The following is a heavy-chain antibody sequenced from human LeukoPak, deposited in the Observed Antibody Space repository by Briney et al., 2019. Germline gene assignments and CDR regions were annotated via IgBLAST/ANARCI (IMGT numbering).Heavy chain of an antibody. CDR3: ARALQNYYYGMDV. J-gene: IGHJ6*02. V-gene: IGHV4-59*01. CDR2: IFYSGST. Sequence: SETLSLTCTVSGGSISGYYWSWIRQPPGKGLEWIGYIFYSGSTTYHPSLTSRVTISQDTSKNQVSLMLSSVTAADTAVYYCARALQNYYYGMDVWGQGTSVTVSS. CDR1: GGSISGYY.